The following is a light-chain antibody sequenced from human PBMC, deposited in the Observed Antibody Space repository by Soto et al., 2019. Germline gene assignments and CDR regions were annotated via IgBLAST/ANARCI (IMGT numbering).Light chain of an antibody. CDR3: SLYTTASTYV. CDR1: SSSIGAGYD. CDR2: GNF. J-gene: IGLJ1*01. V-gene: IGLV1-40*01. Sequence: QSVLTQPPSVSGAPGQRVTISCAGGSSSIGAGYDVHWYQQVPGTAPKLLIYGNFNRPSGVPDRFSGSKSGTSASLAITGLQAGDEAEYYCSLYTTASTYVFGTGTKGTVL.